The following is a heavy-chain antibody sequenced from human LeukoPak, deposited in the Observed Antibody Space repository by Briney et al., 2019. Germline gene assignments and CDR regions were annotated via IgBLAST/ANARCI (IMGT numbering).Heavy chain of an antibody. Sequence: GGSLRLSCAGSGFSFGDYAFHWVRQSPGMGLEWVSGILRAGRSKGYADSVRGRFTISRDNAKNSLYLQMNSLRTEDTALYYCAKDRHGDLDSWGQGTLVTASS. J-gene: IGHJ4*02. V-gene: IGHV3-9*01. D-gene: IGHD4-17*01. CDR3: AKDRHGDLDS. CDR1: GFSFGDYA. CDR2: ILRAGRSK.